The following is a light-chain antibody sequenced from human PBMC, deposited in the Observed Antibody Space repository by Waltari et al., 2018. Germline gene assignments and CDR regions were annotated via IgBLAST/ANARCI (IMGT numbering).Light chain of an antibody. V-gene: IGKV3-20*01. CDR3: QHHFRLPAT. J-gene: IGKJ1*01. CDR1: QIISRD. Sequence: IMLTQSPGTLSLSPGERATLSCRASQIISRDLAWYQQKPGQAPRLLIYGASTRATGIPDRFSGSGSGTDFSLTISGLEPEDSAVYYCQHHFRLPATFGQGTKVEIK. CDR2: GAS.